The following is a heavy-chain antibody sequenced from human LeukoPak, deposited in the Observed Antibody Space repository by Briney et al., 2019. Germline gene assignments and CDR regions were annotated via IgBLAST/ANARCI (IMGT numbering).Heavy chain of an antibody. CDR2: INHSGST. V-gene: IGHV4-34*01. D-gene: IGHD3-22*01. J-gene: IGHJ4*02. CDR1: GGSFSGYY. CDR3: ARVSPRYYDSSGYYFPLYYFDY. Sequence: SETLSLTCAVYGGSFSGYYWSWIRQPPGKGLEWIGEINHSGSTNYNPSLKSRVTISVDTSKNQFSLKLSSVTAADTAVYYCARVSPRYYDSSGYYFPLYYFDYWGQGTLVTVSS.